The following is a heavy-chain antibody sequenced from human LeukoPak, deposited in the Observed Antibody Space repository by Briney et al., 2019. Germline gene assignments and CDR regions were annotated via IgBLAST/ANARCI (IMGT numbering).Heavy chain of an antibody. V-gene: IGHV3-13*01. J-gene: IGHJ4*02. CDR2: ISAAGDT. CDR3: VALGDRIY. D-gene: IGHD2-21*02. CDR1: GFTFSSYD. Sequence: GGSLRLSCAASGFTFSSYDMHCVRQATGKGLEWVSAISAAGDTYYLDSVKGRFTISRENAKNSLYLQMNSLRAGDTAVYYCVALGDRIYWGQGTLVTVSS.